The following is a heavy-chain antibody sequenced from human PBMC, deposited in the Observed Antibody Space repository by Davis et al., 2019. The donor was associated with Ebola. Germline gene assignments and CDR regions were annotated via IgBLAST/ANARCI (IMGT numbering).Heavy chain of an antibody. V-gene: IGHV3-49*04. CDR2: IRNKAYGGTT. J-gene: IGHJ4*02. D-gene: IGHD1-26*01. Sequence: GESLKISCAASGFTFSNAWMNWVRQTPRKGLEWVGFIRNKAYGGTTEYAASVKGRFTISRDDSGNIAYLQMNSLKIEDTAVYYCARESGGGIDYWGQGTLVTVSS. CDR1: GFTFSNAW. CDR3: ARESGGGIDY.